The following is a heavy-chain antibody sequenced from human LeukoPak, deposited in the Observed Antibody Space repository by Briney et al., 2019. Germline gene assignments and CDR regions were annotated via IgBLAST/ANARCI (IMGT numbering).Heavy chain of an antibody. V-gene: IGHV6-1*01. CDR1: GDSVSSNSAA. CDR3: ARDRYSSGWYGLDY. CDR2: TYYRSKWYN. Sequence: PSQTLSLTCAISGDSVSSNSAAWNWIRQSPSRGLEWLGRTYYRSKWYNDYAVYVKSRITVNTDTSKNQFSLQLNSVTPEDTAVYYCARDRYSSGWYGLDYWGQGTLVTVSS. D-gene: IGHD6-19*01. J-gene: IGHJ4*02.